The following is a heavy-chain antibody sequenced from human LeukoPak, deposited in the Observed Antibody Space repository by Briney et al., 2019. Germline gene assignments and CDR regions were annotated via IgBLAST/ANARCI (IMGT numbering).Heavy chain of an antibody. J-gene: IGHJ4*02. CDR1: GFTFSNYA. Sequence: GGSLRLSCVASGFTFSNYAMTWVRQVSGKGLEWVSGISGSGGGTYYAASVKGRFTISRDNSKDTLFLQMNSLRADDTALYYCARWSGDYKLDYWGQGTLVTVSS. CDR2: ISGSGGGT. CDR3: ARWSGDYKLDY. D-gene: IGHD3-3*01. V-gene: IGHV3-23*01.